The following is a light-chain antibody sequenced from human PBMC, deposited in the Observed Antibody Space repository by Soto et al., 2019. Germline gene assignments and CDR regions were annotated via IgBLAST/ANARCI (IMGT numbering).Light chain of an antibody. V-gene: IGLV2-14*01. J-gene: IGLJ1*01. CDR3: SSYTSSSTFV. CDR1: SSDVGGYNY. CDR2: DVS. Sequence: QSALTQPASVSESPGQSITISCTGTSSDVGGYNYVSWYQQHPGKAPKVMIYDVSNRPSGVSNRFSGSKSGNTASLTISGLQAEDEADYYCSSYTSSSTFVFGTGTKLTVL.